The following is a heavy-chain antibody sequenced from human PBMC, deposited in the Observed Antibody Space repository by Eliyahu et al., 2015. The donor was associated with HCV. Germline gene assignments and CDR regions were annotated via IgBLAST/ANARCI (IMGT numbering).Heavy chain of an antibody. CDR3: AKDVHGWLVFQYYFDS. CDR2: ISASGGTT. J-gene: IGHJ4*02. CDR1: GFTFSSYA. D-gene: IGHD6-19*01. V-gene: IGHV3-23*01. Sequence: VQLLDSGGGLVQPGGSLRLSCAASGFTFSSYAMSWVRQAPGKGLEWVSAISASGGTTYYPDSVKGRFTISRDNSKNTLYLQMTSLRAEDTAVYYCAKDVHGWLVFQYYFDSWGQGTLVTVSS.